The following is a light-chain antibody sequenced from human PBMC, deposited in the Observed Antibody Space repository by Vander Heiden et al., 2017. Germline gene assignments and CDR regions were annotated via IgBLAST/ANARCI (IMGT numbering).Light chain of an antibody. V-gene: IGKV1-33*01. CDR1: QDISNY. CDR3: QQYDNLPLT. Sequence: DIQMTKSPSSLSASVGDRVTITCQASQDISNYLNWYQQKPGKAPKLLIYDASNLETGVPSRFSGSGSGTDFTFTISSLQPEDIATYYCQQYDNLPLTFGGGTKVGIK. J-gene: IGKJ4*01. CDR2: DAS.